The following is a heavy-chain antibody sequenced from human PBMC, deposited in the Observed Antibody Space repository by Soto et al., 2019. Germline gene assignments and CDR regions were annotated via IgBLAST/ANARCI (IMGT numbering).Heavy chain of an antibody. CDR1: GFTFRRYA. V-gene: IGHV3-23*01. CDR2: LSGSGGST. CDR3: AKFSYYYYMEV. Sequence: TGGSLRLSCAASGFTFRRYAVSWVRQAPGKGLEWVSALSGSGGSTYYADSVKGRFTISRDNSRNTLYLQMNSLRAEDTAVYYCAKFSYYYYMEVWGKGTTVTVSS. J-gene: IGHJ6*03.